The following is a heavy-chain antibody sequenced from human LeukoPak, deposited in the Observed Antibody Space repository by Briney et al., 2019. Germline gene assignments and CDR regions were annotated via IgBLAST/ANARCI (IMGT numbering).Heavy chain of an antibody. V-gene: IGHV4-59*08. CDR1: GGSISSYY. D-gene: IGHD1-26*01. J-gene: IGHJ3*02. Sequence: PSETLSLTCIVSGGSISSYYRSWIRQPPGKGLEWIGYIYYTGSTNYNPSLKGRVTISVDTSKNQLSLKLRSVTAADTAVYYCARQDSGTYLNPLDIWGQGTVVTVSS. CDR3: ARQDSGTYLNPLDI. CDR2: IYYTGST.